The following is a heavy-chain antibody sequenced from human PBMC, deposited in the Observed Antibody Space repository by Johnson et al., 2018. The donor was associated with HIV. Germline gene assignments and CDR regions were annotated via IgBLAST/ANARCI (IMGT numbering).Heavy chain of an antibody. CDR1: GFTIEDYA. D-gene: IGHD6-19*01. V-gene: IGHV3-9*01. CDR2: ITWNGDTI. J-gene: IGHJ3*02. CDR3: ARARQRWLPNDGFDI. Sequence: VQLVESGGGLLQPGRSLRLSCAASGFTIEDYAMHWVRQAPGKGLEWVSGITWNGDTIDSADSVEGRFTISRDNAKNSLYLQMNSLRVEDTDLYYCARARQRWLPNDGFDIWGPGTMVTVSS.